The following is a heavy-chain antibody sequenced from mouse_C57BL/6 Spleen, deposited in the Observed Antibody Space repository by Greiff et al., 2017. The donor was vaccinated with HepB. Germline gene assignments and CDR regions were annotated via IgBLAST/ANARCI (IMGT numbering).Heavy chain of an antibody. CDR3: ARQSTVVAFYAMDY. CDR2: ISSGGSYT. J-gene: IGHJ4*01. Sequence: EVQLQESGGDLVKPGGSLKLSCAASGFTFSSYGMSWVRQTPDKRLEWVATISSGGSYTCYPDSVKGRFTISRDNAKNTLYLQMSSLKSEDTAMYYCARQSTVVAFYAMDYWGQGTSVTVSS. CDR1: GFTFSSYG. V-gene: IGHV5-6*01. D-gene: IGHD1-1*01.